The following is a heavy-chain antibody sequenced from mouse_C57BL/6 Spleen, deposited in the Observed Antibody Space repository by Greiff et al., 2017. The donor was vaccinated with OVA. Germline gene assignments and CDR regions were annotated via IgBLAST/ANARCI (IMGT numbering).Heavy chain of an antibody. Sequence: EVKVVESGGGLVQPGGSLKLSCAASGFTFSDYGMAWVRQAPRKGPEWVAFISNLAYSIYYADTVTGRFTISSENAKNTRYLEMSSLRSEDTAMYYCARHRDGTGYWYFDVWGTGTTVTVSS. D-gene: IGHD2-1*01. CDR2: ISNLAYSI. J-gene: IGHJ1*03. CDR3: ARHRDGTGYWYFDV. V-gene: IGHV5-15*01. CDR1: GFTFSDYG.